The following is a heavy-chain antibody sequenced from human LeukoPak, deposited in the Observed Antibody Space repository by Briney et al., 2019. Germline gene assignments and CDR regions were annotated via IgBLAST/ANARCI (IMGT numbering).Heavy chain of an antibody. D-gene: IGHD6-19*01. Sequence: PGGSLRLSCAASGCTFSSYWMSWVRQAPGKGLEWVANIKEDGSEKYYVDSVKGRFTISRDNAKNSLSLQMNSLRVEDTAVYYCARGGEYSSGWYHYYCYMDVWGKGTTVTVSS. V-gene: IGHV3-7*01. CDR2: IKEDGSEK. CDR1: GCTFSSYW. CDR3: ARGGEYSSGWYHYYCYMDV. J-gene: IGHJ6*03.